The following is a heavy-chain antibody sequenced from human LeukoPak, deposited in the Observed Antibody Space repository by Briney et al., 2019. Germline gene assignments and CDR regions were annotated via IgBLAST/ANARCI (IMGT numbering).Heavy chain of an antibody. D-gene: IGHD6-6*01. Sequence: GGSLRLSCTASGFSFSGHWMHWARQLPGKGLVWVSRISPTGSTTSYADSVKGRFTVSRDNAKNSLYLQMKSLRAEDTALYYCAKDPYYSSSSPFFDYWGQGTLVTVSS. V-gene: IGHV3-74*01. CDR1: GFSFSGHW. CDR3: AKDPYYSSSSPFFDY. J-gene: IGHJ4*02. CDR2: ISPTGSTT.